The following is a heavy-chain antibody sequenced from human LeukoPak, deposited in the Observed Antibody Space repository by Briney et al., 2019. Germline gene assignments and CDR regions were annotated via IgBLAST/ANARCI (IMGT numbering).Heavy chain of an antibody. CDR1: GGSLSNYY. CDR2: VYSTGNT. Sequence: SETLSLTCTVSGGSLSNYYWSWLRQPPGKGLEWIGYVYSTGNTNYNPSLKSRVTISVDTSKNQFSLMLSSVTAADTAMYYCARNYYGTGWAFDIWGQGTMVTVS. D-gene: IGHD3-10*01. V-gene: IGHV4-59*01. CDR3: ARNYYGTGWAFDI. J-gene: IGHJ3*02.